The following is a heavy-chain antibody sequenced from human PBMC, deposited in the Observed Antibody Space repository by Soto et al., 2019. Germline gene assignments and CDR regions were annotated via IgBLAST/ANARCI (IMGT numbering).Heavy chain of an antibody. CDR2: ISNSGNT. V-gene: IGHV4-59*01. D-gene: IGHD4-17*01. J-gene: IGHJ4*02. Sequence: SETLSLTCTVSGDSITSSYWSWIRQPPGKGLEWIGYISNSGNTNYNPSLKSRVTISVDMSTNQFSLKLDSVTAADTAVYYCARLRISTVSTTYYFDYWGQGTLVTVS. CDR1: GDSITSSY. CDR3: ARLRISTVSTTYYFDY.